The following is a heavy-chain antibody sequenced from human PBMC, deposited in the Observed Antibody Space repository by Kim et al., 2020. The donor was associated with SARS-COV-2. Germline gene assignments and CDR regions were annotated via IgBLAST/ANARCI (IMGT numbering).Heavy chain of an antibody. CDR3: ARGSGYYFGLVGYFDL. Sequence: GESLKISCKGSGYSFTSYWIGWVRQMPGKGLEWMGIIYPGDSDTRYSPSFQGQVTISADKSISTAYLQWSSLKASDTAMYYCARGSGYYFGLVGYFDLWGRGTLVTVSS. V-gene: IGHV5-51*01. J-gene: IGHJ2*01. CDR2: IYPGDSDT. D-gene: IGHD3-22*01. CDR1: GYSFTSYW.